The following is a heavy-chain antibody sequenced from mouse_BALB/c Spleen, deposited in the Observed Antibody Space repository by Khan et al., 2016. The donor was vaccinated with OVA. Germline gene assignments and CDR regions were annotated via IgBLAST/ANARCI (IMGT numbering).Heavy chain of an antibody. J-gene: IGHJ3*01. CDR2: INPGSGDT. Sequence: QVQLQQSGAELVRPGTSVKVSCKASGYAFTNYLIEWVKQRPGQGLEWIGVINPGSGDTNYNEKFKDKASLTADKSSRTAYMQLSSLTSDVSAVYFCTRGGFGGFAYWGQGTLVTVSA. CDR3: TRGGFGGFAY. V-gene: IGHV1-54*01. CDR1: GYAFTNYL.